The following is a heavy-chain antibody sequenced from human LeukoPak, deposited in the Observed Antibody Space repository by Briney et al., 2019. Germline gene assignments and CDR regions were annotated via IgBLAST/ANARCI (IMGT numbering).Heavy chain of an antibody. J-gene: IGHJ3*02. D-gene: IGHD4-23*01. CDR1: GGSISSYY. CDR3: ARSQSDYGGNIWLSFDI. Sequence: AETLSLTCTVSGGSISSYYWSWIRQPAGKGLEWIGRIYTSGSTNYNPSLKSRVTISVDTSKNQFSLKLSSVTAADTAVYYCARSQSDYGGNIWLSFDIWGQGTMVTVSS. CDR2: IYTSGST. V-gene: IGHV4-4*07.